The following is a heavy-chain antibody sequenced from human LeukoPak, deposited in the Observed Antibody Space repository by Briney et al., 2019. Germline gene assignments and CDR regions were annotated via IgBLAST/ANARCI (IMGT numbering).Heavy chain of an antibody. J-gene: IGHJ4*02. D-gene: IGHD6-19*01. Sequence: PGGSLRLSCAASGFTFSSYAMPWVRQAPGKGLEWVAVISYDGSNKYYADSVKGRFTISRDNSKNTLYLQMSSLRAEDTAVYYCARSVAGKGYFDYWGQGTLVTVSS. CDR3: ARSVAGKGYFDY. V-gene: IGHV3-30-3*01. CDR1: GFTFSSYA. CDR2: ISYDGSNK.